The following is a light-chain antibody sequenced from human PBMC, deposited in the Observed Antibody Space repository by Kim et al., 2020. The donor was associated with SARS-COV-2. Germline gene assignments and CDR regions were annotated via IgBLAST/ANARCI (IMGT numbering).Light chain of an antibody. CDR2: GGS. J-gene: IGKJ2*01. V-gene: IGKV3-20*01. CDR3: QQYDASPMYT. CDR1: QSVASPF. Sequence: EIVLTQSPGTLSFSPGERATLSCRTTQSVASPFLAWYQQKPGQAPRLLIYGGSRRATGTPDRFSGSGSGTDFTLTISRLEPEDFAVYYCQQYDASPMYTFGQGTKLEI.